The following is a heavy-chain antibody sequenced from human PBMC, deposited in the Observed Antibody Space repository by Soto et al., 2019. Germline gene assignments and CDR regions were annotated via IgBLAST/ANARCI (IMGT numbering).Heavy chain of an antibody. Sequence: GASVKVSCRASGYTFTSYGISWVRQAPGQGLEWMGWISACNGNTNYAQKLQGRVTMTTDTSTSTAYMELRSLRSDDTAVYYCGRALTYYYDSSGYFGHWFDPWGQGTLVTVSS. CDR2: ISACNGNT. J-gene: IGHJ5*02. CDR3: GRALTYYYDSSGYFGHWFDP. V-gene: IGHV1-18*01. D-gene: IGHD3-22*01. CDR1: GYTFTSYG.